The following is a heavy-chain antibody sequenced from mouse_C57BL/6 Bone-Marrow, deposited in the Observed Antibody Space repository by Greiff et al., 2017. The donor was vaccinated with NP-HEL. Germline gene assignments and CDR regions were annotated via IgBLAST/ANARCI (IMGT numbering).Heavy chain of an antibody. D-gene: IGHD2-2*01. CDR2: IYPSDIET. CDR3: ARGYAYYFDY. CDR1: GYTFPRYW. V-gene: IGHV1-61*01. Sequence: QVQLQQPGAELVRPGSSVTLSCKASGYTFPRYWLDCVKQRPGPGLEWIGNIYPSDIETHYTPKFKDKATLTVDKSSSTAYMQLSSLTSEDSAVYYCARGYAYYFDYWGKGTTLTVSS. J-gene: IGHJ2*01.